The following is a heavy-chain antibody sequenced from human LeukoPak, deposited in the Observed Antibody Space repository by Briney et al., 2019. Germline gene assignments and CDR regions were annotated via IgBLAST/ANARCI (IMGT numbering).Heavy chain of an antibody. D-gene: IGHD4-17*01. CDR2: IRSKANSYAT. V-gene: IGHV3-73*01. J-gene: IGHJ4*02. Sequence: GGSLRLSCAASGFTFSGSAMHWVRQASGKGLEWVGRIRSKANSYATAYAASVKGSFTISRDDSKTTAYLQMNSLKTEDTAVYYCTTQPQMTTVTTVDYWGQGTLVTVSS. CDR3: TTQPQMTTVTTVDY. CDR1: GFTFSGSA.